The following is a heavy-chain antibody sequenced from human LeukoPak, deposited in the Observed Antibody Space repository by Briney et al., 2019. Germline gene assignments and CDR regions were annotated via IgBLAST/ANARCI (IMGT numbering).Heavy chain of an antibody. V-gene: IGHV4-39*07. CDR1: GGSISSSSFY. D-gene: IGHD3-22*01. CDR3: ARGVPTYYYDSSGYDY. J-gene: IGHJ4*02. Sequence: SETLSLTCTVSGGSISSSSFYWGWIRQPPGKGLEWIGTIYYSGSTFYNPSLKSRVTVSVDTSKNQFSLKLSSVAAADTAVYYCARGVPTYYYDSSGYDYWGQGTLVTVSS. CDR2: IYYSGST.